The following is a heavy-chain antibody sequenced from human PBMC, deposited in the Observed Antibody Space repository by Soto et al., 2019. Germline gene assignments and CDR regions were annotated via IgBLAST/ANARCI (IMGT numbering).Heavy chain of an antibody. CDR1: GFTFRSYA. J-gene: IGHJ6*02. CDR2: ITSGGNT. Sequence: GGSLRLSCAASGFTFRSYAMSWVRQAPGKGLEWVSAITSGGNTHYADSVKGRFTISRDNSKSTLYLQMNSLRAEDTAVYYCGKDYYGMDVWGQGTTVTVSS. CDR3: GKDYYGMDV. V-gene: IGHV3-23*01.